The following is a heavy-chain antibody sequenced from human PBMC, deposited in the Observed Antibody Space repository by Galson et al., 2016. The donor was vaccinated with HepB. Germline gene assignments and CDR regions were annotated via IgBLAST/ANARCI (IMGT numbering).Heavy chain of an antibody. Sequence: SVKVSCKASGYTFTSYAIHWVRQAPGQRPEWMGWIITGDGAAVYSEKFLGRILITRDTSTTTGFMELSSLISDDTAVYYCVRDLIGDPGCHFDFWGQGALVTVSS. CDR2: IITGDGAA. CDR1: GYTFTSYA. D-gene: IGHD1-14*01. J-gene: IGHJ4*02. CDR3: VRDLIGDPGCHFDF. V-gene: IGHV1-3*04.